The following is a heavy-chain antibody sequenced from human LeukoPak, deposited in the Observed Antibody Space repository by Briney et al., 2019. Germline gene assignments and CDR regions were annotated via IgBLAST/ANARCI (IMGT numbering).Heavy chain of an antibody. CDR2: IYHSGST. CDR1: GGSISSYY. V-gene: IGHV4-59*08. Sequence: PSETLSLTCTVSGGSISSYYWSWIRQPPGKGLEWIGTIYHSGSTSYNPSLKSRVTISVDTSKNQFSLKLSSVTAADTAVYYCARVEVGADDFDYFQHWGQGTLVTVSS. J-gene: IGHJ1*01. D-gene: IGHD1-26*01. CDR3: ARVEVGADDFDYFQH.